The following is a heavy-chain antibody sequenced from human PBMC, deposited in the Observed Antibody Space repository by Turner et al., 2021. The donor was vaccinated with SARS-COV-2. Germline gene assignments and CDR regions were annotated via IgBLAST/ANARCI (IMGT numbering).Heavy chain of an antibody. CDR1: GYTLTELS. J-gene: IGHJ6*02. V-gene: IGHV1-24*01. D-gene: IGHD3-9*01. CDR3: ATHYDIVNPYYAPRGYSGMDV. Sequence: QVQLVQCGAELNKPGASVKVSCTVSGYTLTELSIYRVRQAPGKGLEWMGGFDPEDGKTIYAQNLQGRVTMTEDTSTDTAYMELRSLRSEDTAVYYCATHYDIVNPYYAPRGYSGMDVWGQGTAVTVSS. CDR2: FDPEDGKT.